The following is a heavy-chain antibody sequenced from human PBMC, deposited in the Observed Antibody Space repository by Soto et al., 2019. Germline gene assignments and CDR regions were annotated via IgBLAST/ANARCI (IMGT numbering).Heavy chain of an antibody. Sequence: PSETLSLTCAVYGGSFSGYYWSWIRQPPGKGLEWIGEINHSGSTNYNPSLKSRVTISVDTSKNQFSLKLSSVTAADTAVYYCARGYYDFWSGYSSPGGWFDPWGQGTLVTVSS. CDR3: ARGYYDFWSGYSSPGGWFDP. V-gene: IGHV4-34*01. J-gene: IGHJ5*02. CDR1: GGSFSGYY. CDR2: INHSGST. D-gene: IGHD3-3*01.